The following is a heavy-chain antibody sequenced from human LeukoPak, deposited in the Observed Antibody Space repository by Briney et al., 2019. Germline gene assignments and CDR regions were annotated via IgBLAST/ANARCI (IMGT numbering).Heavy chain of an antibody. Sequence: PGGSLRLSCAASGFTFSSYEMNWVRQAPGKGLEWVSYISSSGSTIYYADSVRGRFTISRDNFKNTLSLQVNSLRAEDTAMYYCARRAGDYSHPYDYWGQGTLVTVSS. V-gene: IGHV3-48*03. CDR3: ARRAGDYSHPYDY. J-gene: IGHJ4*02. CDR1: GFTFSSYE. D-gene: IGHD3-22*01. CDR2: ISSSGSTI.